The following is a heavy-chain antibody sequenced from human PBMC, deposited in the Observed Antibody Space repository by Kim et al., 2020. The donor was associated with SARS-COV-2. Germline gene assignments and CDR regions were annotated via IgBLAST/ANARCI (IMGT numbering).Heavy chain of an antibody. Sequence: GGSLRLSCVASGFTFSSYAMSWVRQAPGKGLEWVSAISGSGGSTYYADSVKGRFTISRDNSKNTLYLQMNSLRAEDTAVYYCAKDNRYYGSGSYKYWYFELCGPRTLVTVSS. CDR1: GFTFSSYA. CDR2: ISGSGGST. V-gene: IGHV3-23*01. CDR3: AKDNRYYGSGSYKYWYFEL. D-gene: IGHD3-10*01. J-gene: IGHJ2*01.